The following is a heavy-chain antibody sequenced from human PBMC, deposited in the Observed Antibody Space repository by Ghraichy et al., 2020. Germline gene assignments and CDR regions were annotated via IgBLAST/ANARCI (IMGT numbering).Heavy chain of an antibody. J-gene: IGHJ4*02. CDR2: ISDGAGTI. Sequence: GESLNISCAASGFTFSSYEMNWVRQVPGKGLEWISYISDGAGTIYYADSVKGRFTISRDNAKNSLYLQMNSLRAEDTAVYYCARDRLGIGEAGVFQGFDSWGQGTLVTVSS. D-gene: IGHD3-16*01. V-gene: IGHV3-48*03. CDR3: ARDRLGIGEAGVFQGFDS. CDR1: GFTFSSYE.